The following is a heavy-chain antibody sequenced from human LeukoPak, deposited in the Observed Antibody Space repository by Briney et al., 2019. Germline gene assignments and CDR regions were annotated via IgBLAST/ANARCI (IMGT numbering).Heavy chain of an antibody. CDR2: IYHSGST. V-gene: IGHV4-38-2*02. J-gene: IGHJ5*02. CDR3: ARYYYDSSGYLNWFDP. Sequence: PSETLSLTCNVSRYSITNGYYWGWIRQPPGKGLEWIGSIYHSGSTYYNPSLKSRVTISVDTSKNQFSLKLSSVTAADTAVYYCARYYYDSSGYLNWFDPWGQGTLVTVSS. D-gene: IGHD3-22*01. CDR1: RYSITNGYY.